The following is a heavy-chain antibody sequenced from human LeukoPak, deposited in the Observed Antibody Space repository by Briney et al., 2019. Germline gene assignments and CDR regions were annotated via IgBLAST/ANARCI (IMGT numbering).Heavy chain of an antibody. CDR3: ARDFRGFYDAFDI. V-gene: IGHV1-2*06. CDR2: NNPNTGGT. D-gene: IGHD2/OR15-2a*01. CDR1: GYTFTSYG. J-gene: IGHJ3*02. Sequence: GASVKVSCKASGYTFTSYGISWVRQAPGQGLEWMGRNNPNTGGTNYAQRFQGRVTMTRDTSISTAYMELSRLRSDDTAVYYCARDFRGFYDAFDIWGQGTMVTVSS.